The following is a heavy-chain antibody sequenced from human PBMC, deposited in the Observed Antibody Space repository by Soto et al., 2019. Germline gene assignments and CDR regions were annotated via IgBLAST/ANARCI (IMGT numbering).Heavy chain of an antibody. Sequence: SETLSLTCAVYGGSFSGYYWSWIRQPPGKGLEWIGEINHSGSTNYNPSLKSRVTISVDTSKNQFSLKLSSVTAADTAVYYCARADYDILTGPPLRWFDPWGQGTLVTVSS. CDR1: GGSFSGYY. CDR2: INHSGST. V-gene: IGHV4-34*01. J-gene: IGHJ5*02. D-gene: IGHD3-9*01. CDR3: ARADYDILTGPPLRWFDP.